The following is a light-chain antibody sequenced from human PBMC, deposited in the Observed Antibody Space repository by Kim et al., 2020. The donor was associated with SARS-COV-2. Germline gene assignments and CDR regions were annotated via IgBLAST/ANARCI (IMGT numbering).Light chain of an antibody. CDR3: QQYGSSPYT. V-gene: IGKV3-20*01. Sequence: EIVLTQSPGTLSLSPGERATLSCRASQSVNNNYLAWYQQKPGQAPRLLIYGASNRATGIPDKFSGSGSGTDFTLTISRLEPEDFAVYYCQQYGSSPYTVGQGAKLEIK. CDR1: QSVNNNY. CDR2: GAS. J-gene: IGKJ2*01.